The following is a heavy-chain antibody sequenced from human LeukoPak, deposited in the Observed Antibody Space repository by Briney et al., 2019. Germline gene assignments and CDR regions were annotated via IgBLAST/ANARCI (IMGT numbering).Heavy chain of an antibody. V-gene: IGHV4-39*01. CDR1: GGSISSSSYY. CDR3: ARQNSQWLLLRAPTFFDY. D-gene: IGHD3-22*01. J-gene: IGHJ4*02. CDR2: IYYSGST. Sequence: SETLSLTCTVSGGSISSSSYYWGWIRQPPGEGLEWIGSIYYSGSTYYNPSLKSRVTISVDTSKNQFSLKLSSVTAADTAVYYCARQNSQWLLLRAPTFFDYWGQGTLVTVSS.